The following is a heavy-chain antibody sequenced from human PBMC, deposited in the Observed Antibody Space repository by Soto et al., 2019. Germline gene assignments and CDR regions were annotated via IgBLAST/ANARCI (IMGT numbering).Heavy chain of an antibody. D-gene: IGHD6-6*01. J-gene: IGHJ4*01. CDR3: SRGTSIPASGDY. Sequence: QVQLVQAGAEVKKPGASVKVSCKASGYTFTNYGINWVRQAPGQGLEWLGWVSAYNGERRYAQRVQARVIMTTDTSTTTAYMELSSLRSDATAVNYCSRGTSIPASGDYWGQGTLVTVSS. V-gene: IGHV1-18*01. CDR1: GYTFTNYG. CDR2: VSAYNGER.